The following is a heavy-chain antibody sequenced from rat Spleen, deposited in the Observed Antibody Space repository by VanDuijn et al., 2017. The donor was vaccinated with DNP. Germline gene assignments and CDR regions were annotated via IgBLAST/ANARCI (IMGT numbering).Heavy chain of an antibody. D-gene: IGHD5-1*01. CDR2: ITSSGGST. CDR3: ASSNWEYWYFDF. J-gene: IGHJ1*01. Sequence: EVQLVESGGGLVQPGRSLKLSCVVSGFTFSDYHLAWVRQVPGKGLEWVASITSSGGSTYYPDSGKGRFTISRDNAKNTLYLQMNSLRSEDTATYYCASSNWEYWYFDFWGPGTMVTVSS. V-gene: IGHV5S23*01. CDR1: GFTFSDYH.